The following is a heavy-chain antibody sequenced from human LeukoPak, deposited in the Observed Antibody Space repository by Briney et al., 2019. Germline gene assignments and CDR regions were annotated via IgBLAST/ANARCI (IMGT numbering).Heavy chain of an antibody. CDR2: INHSGST. CDR3: ARAMFTNGWYWNH. V-gene: IGHV4-34*01. J-gene: IGHJ5*02. Sequence: PSETLSLTCAVYGGPFSGYYWSWIRQPPGKGLECIGEINHSGSTNYNPSLKSRVTISLDTSKNQFSLKLSAVTAADTAVYFCARAMFTNGWYWNHWGQGTLVTVSS. CDR1: GGPFSGYY. D-gene: IGHD6-19*01.